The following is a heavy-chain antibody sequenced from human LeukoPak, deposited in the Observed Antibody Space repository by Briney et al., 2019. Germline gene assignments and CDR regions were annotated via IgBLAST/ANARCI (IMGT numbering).Heavy chain of an antibody. CDR2: ISSSRCIM. V-gene: IGHV3-48*01. Sequence: GGSLRLSCVASGFIFSYYDMDWVRQDPGKGLEWISYISSSRCIMYYADSGLGRFTVSRDNAENTLYLQMNRLRGDDTAVYYCARHNQGSPDYWGQGTLVTVSS. J-gene: IGHJ4*02. CDR3: ARHNQGSPDY. CDR1: GFIFSYYD.